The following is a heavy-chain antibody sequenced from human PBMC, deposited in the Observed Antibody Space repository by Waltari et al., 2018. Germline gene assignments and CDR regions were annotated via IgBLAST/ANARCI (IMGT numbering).Heavy chain of an antibody. V-gene: IGHV3-23*04. Sequence: EVQLVESGGGLVQPGGSLRLSCAASGFTFSSYAMSWVRQAPGKGLAWVSAISGRGGSTYYADSVKGRFTISRDNSKNTLYLQMNSLRAEDTAVYYCAKTRKDPQTIDYWGQGTLVTVSS. CDR3: AKTRKDPQTIDY. CDR2: ISGRGGST. D-gene: IGHD4-17*01. CDR1: GFTFSSYA. J-gene: IGHJ4*02.